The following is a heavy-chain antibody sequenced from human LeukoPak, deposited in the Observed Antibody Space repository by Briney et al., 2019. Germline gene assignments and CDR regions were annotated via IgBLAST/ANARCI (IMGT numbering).Heavy chain of an antibody. CDR1: GFTFSSYG. CDR2: ISYDGSNK. J-gene: IGHJ4*02. Sequence: GGSLRLSCAASGFTFSSYGMHWVRQAPGKGLEWVAVISYDGSNKYYADSVKGRFIISRDNSKNTLYLQMNSLRAEDTAVYYCAKSPSGRSGYVYWGQGTLVTVSS. CDR3: AKSPSGRSGYVY. D-gene: IGHD3-3*01. V-gene: IGHV3-30*18.